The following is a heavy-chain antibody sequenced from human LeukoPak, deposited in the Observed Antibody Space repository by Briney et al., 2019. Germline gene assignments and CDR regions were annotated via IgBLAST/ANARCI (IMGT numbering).Heavy chain of an antibody. CDR2: ISYDGSNK. D-gene: IGHD2-15*01. CDR3: ARDRDIVVVVAATLDY. J-gene: IGHJ4*02. Sequence: GGSLRLSCAASGFTYSSYAMHWVRQAPGKGQEWVAVISYDGSNKYYAESVKGRFTISRDNSKNTLYLQMNSLRAEDTAVYYCARDRDIVVVVAATLDYWGQGTLVTVSS. CDR1: GFTYSSYA. V-gene: IGHV3-30*04.